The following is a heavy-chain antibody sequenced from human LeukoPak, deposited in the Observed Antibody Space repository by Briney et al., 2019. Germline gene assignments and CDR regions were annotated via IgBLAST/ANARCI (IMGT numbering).Heavy chain of an antibody. Sequence: GGSLRLSCAASGFTFDDYGMSWVRQGPGKGLEWVSGINWNGGSTGYADSVKGRFTISRDNAKKSLYRQMNSLRAEDTALYYCARSSVSAYAFDIWGQGTMVTVSS. V-gene: IGHV3-20*04. J-gene: IGHJ3*02. CDR1: GFTFDDYG. CDR2: INWNGGST. D-gene: IGHD6-6*01. CDR3: ARSSVSAYAFDI.